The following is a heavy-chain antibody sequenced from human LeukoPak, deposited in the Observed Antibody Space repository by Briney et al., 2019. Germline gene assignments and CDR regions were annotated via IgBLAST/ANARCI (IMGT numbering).Heavy chain of an antibody. D-gene: IGHD3/OR15-3a*01. CDR1: GGSISSGSYY. J-gene: IGHJ5*02. CDR2: IYTSGST. V-gene: IGHV4-61*02. CDR3: ARRGAGLNWFDP. Sequence: PSETLSLTCTVSGGSISSGSYYWRWIRQPAGKGLEWIGRIYTSGSTNYNPSLKSRVTISVDTSKNQFSLKLSSVTAADTAVYYCARRGAGLNWFDPWGQGTLVTVSS.